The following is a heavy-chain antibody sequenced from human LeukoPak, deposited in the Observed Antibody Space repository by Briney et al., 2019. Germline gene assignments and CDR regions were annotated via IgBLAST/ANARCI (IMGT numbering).Heavy chain of an antibody. Sequence: GESPKISCKGPGYSFTSYWIGWVRQMPGKGLEWMGTTYPVDSDTRYSLSFQGQVTISADKSISTAYLQWSSLKASDTAMYYCARRGYCSGGSCRSPYYYYYGMDVWGQGTTVTVSS. CDR2: TYPVDSDT. V-gene: IGHV5-51*01. CDR3: ARRGYCSGGSCRSPYYYYYGMDV. J-gene: IGHJ6*02. CDR1: GYSFTSYW. D-gene: IGHD2-15*01.